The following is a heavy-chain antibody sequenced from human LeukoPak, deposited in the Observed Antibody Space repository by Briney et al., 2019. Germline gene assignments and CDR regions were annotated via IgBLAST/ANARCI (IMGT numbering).Heavy chain of an antibody. V-gene: IGHV4-4*07. CDR3: ARDPNYYENSGPFDC. Sequence: SETLSLTCTVSGGSFSSYYWSWLRQPAGKGLEWIGRIYTSGTTKYNPSLKSRVTMSVDTSKNQFSLKLSSVTAADTAVYYCARDPNYYENSGPFDCCGQGTLVTVSS. CDR1: GGSFSSYY. J-gene: IGHJ4*02. D-gene: IGHD3-22*01. CDR2: IYTSGTT.